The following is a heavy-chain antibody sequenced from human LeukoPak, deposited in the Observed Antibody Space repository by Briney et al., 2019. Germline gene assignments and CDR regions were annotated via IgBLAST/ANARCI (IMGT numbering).Heavy chain of an antibody. CDR1: GFTFSSYA. CDR3: AELGITMIGGV. CDR2: ISGSGGLT. V-gene: IGHV3-23*01. J-gene: IGHJ6*04. D-gene: IGHD3-10*02. Sequence: GGSLRLSCKASGFTFSSYAMSWVRQAPGKGLEWVSTISGSGGLTYYADSVKGRFTISRDNAKNSLYLQMNSLRAEDTAVYYCAELGITMIGGVWGKGTTVTISS.